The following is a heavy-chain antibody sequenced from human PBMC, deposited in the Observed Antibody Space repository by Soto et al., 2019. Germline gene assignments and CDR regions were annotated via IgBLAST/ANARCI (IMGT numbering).Heavy chain of an antibody. CDR1: GFTFSSYG. CDR3: AKDLAVADPYYYYGMDV. V-gene: IGHV3-30*18. CDR2: ISYDGSNK. J-gene: IGHJ6*02. D-gene: IGHD6-19*01. Sequence: QTGGSLRLSCAASGFTFSSYGMHWVRQAPGKGLEWVAVISYDGSNKYYADSVKGRFTISRDNSKNTLYLQMNSLRAEDTAVYYCAKDLAVADPYYYYGMDVWGQGTTVTVSS.